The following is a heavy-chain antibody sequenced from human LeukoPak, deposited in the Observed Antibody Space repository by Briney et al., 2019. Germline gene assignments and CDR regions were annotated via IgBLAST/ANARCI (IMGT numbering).Heavy chain of an antibody. J-gene: IGHJ6*03. CDR2: INHSGGT. V-gene: IGHV4-34*01. D-gene: IGHD2-2*01. CDR1: GGSFSGYY. Sequence: PSETLSLTCAVYGGSFSGYYWSWIRQPPGKGPEWIGEINHSGGTKYNPSLKSRVTISVDTSKNQFSLKLSSVIAADTAVYYCARTTEGYCSSASCFGFSYSYYMDVWGKGTTVTISS. CDR3: ARTTEGYCSSASCFGFSYSYYMDV.